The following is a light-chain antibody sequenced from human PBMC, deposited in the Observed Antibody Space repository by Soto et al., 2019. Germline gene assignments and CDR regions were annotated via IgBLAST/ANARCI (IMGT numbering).Light chain of an antibody. J-gene: IGKJ1*01. Sequence: EIVLTQSPGTLSLSPGERATLSCRASQSISSSYLAWYQQKPGQAPRLLIYDASSRATGIPDRISGSGSGTDFTLTINRLEPEDDAVYPCQQYHSAPRTFGQGTKVEIK. CDR1: QSISSSY. CDR3: QQYHSAPRT. V-gene: IGKV3-20*01. CDR2: DAS.